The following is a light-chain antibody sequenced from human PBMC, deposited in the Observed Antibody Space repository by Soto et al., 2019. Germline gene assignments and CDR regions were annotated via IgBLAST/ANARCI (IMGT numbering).Light chain of an antibody. V-gene: IGKV1-5*02. J-gene: IGKJ2*02. CDR2: DAS. Sequence: VTIIVLSSQSISSWLAWYQQKPGRAPRLLIYDASSLESGVPSRFSGSGYGTEFTVTISSLQHYHLATYHCQEDHSYAAWTFGQGTKVDIK. CDR3: QEDHSYAAWT. CDR1: QSISSW.